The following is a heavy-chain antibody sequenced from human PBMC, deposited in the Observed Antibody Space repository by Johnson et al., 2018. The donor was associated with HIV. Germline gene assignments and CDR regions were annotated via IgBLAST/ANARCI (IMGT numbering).Heavy chain of an antibody. J-gene: IGHJ3*02. CDR2: ISYDGSNK. CDR3: ARGGRYYDPGAFDI. CDR1: GFTFSSYA. D-gene: IGHD3-22*01. V-gene: IGHV3-30-3*01. Sequence: QVQLVESGGGVVQPGRSLRLSCAASGFTFSSYAMHWVRQAPGKGLEWVAVISYDGSNKYYADSVKGRFTISRDNAKNSLYLQMNSLRAEDTALYYCARGGRYYDPGAFDIWGQGAMVTVSS.